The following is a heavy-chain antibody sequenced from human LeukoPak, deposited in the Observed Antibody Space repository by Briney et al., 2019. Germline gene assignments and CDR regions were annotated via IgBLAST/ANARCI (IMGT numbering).Heavy chain of an antibody. CDR1: GFTFSSYW. CDR2: IKQDGSEK. Sequence: GGSLRLSCAASGFTFSSYWMSWVRQAPGKGLEWVANIKQDGSEKYYVDSVKGRFTISRDNAKNSLYLQMNSLRAEDTAVYYCAREPFHYYGSGSYYNSNTGDHWGQGTLVTVSS. V-gene: IGHV3-7*01. J-gene: IGHJ4*02. D-gene: IGHD3-10*01. CDR3: AREPFHYYGSGSYYNSNTGDH.